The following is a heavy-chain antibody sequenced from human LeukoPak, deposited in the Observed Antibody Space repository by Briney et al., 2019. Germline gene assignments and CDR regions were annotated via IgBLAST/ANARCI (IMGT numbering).Heavy chain of an antibody. J-gene: IGHJ5*02. CDR3: ARHREAARPGWFDP. CDR2: IHPYNGNT. Sequence: ASVKVSCKAPCYSFNTLWNRWVRQAPGQGLEWMGWIHPYNGNTNYAQMLQGRVTMTTDTSTSTAYMELKSLTSDDTGGYYCARHREAARPGWFDPWGQGTLVTVSS. CDR1: CYSFNTLW. V-gene: IGHV1-18*01. D-gene: IGHD6-6*01.